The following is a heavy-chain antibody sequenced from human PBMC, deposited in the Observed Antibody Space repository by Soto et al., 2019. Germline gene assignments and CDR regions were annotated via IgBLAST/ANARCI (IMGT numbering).Heavy chain of an antibody. Sequence: AAVNVSCKASGDTFPGYYMHWVRQAPGQGLEWMGWINPNSGGTNYAQKFQGRVTMTRDTSISTAYMELSRLRSGDTAVYYCARAEARSSGCTAGLIASWGQGTLALVSS. CDR1: GDTFPGYY. J-gene: IGHJ1*01. V-gene: IGHV1-2*02. CDR3: ARAEARSSGCTAGLIAS. CDR2: INPNSGGT. D-gene: IGHD6-19*01.